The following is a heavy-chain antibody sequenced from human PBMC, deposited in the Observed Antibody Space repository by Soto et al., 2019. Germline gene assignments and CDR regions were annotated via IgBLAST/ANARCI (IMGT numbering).Heavy chain of an antibody. D-gene: IGHD6-19*01. CDR3: ATVQWLAKYYFDY. CDR1: GYTLTELS. J-gene: IGHJ4*02. V-gene: IGHV1-24*01. CDR2: FDPEDGET. Sequence: ASVKVSCKVSGYTLTELSMHWVRQAPGKGLEWMGGFDPEDGETIYAQKFQGRVTMTEDTSADTAYMELSSLRSEDTAVYYCATVQWLAKYYFDYWGQGTLVTVSS.